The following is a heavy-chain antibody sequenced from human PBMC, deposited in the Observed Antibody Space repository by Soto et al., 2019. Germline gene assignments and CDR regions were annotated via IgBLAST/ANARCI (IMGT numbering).Heavy chain of an antibody. CDR1: GFTFSDYY. CDR2: ISSSGSTI. V-gene: IGHV3-11*01. CDR3: ARDLTIHLHDTMLGP. Sequence: GGSLRLSCAASGFTFSDYYMSWIRQAPGKGLEWVSYISSSGSTIYYADSVKGRFTISRDNAKNSLYLQMNSLRAEDTAVYYCARDLTIHLHDTMLGPWGQGTLVTVSS. J-gene: IGHJ5*02. D-gene: IGHD3-9*01.